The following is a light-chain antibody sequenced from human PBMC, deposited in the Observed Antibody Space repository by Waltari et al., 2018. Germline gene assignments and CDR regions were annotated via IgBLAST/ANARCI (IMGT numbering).Light chain of an antibody. CDR2: DFS. CDR3: GSYTSSSTLV. V-gene: IGLV2-14*03. Sequence: QSALTQPASVSGSPGQSITIFCTGTSHDVGGYDYVSWYQQHPGKAPKLMLYDFSSRPSGVSNRFSGSKSGNTASLTISGLQAEDEADYHCGSYTSSSTLVFGTGTKVTVL. CDR1: SHDVGGYDY. J-gene: IGLJ1*01.